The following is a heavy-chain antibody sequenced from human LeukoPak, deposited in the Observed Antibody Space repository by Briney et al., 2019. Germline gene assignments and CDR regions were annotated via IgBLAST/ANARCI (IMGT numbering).Heavy chain of an antibody. CDR1: GFTFSNYA. J-gene: IGHJ6*02. CDR2: IYSGGST. Sequence: GGSLRLSCAASGFTFSNYAMSWVRQAPGKGLEWVSIIYSGGSTYYADSVKGRFTISRDHSKNTLYLQMNSLRAEDTAVYYCARDYYYYAMDVWGQGTTVTVSS. CDR3: ARDYYYYAMDV. V-gene: IGHV3-53*01.